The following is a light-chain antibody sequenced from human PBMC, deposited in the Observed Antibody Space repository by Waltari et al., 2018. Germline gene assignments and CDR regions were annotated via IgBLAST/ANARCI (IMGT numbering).Light chain of an antibody. CDR3: QNHERLPAT. V-gene: IGKV3-20*01. CDR2: AAS. J-gene: IGKJ1*01. Sequence: PGERATLSCRASQSVGKYIVWYQLRPGQAPRRLIYAASTRATGIPDRFSGSGSGTDFSLTISRLEPEDFAVYYCQNHERLPATFGQGTKVEI. CDR1: QSVGKY.